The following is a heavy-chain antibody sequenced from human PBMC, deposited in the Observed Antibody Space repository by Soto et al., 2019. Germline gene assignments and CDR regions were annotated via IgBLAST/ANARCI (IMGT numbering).Heavy chain of an antibody. D-gene: IGHD3-3*01. Sequence: EVQLLESGGDFKQPGGSLRLSCEGSGFNFSNYALNWVRQAPGKRLEWVSVISGNSGTTYYAASVKGRFTISRANSKKTLYLQMNSLRADDTAVYYCAKGRAITVFGVITPFDSWGQGTLVTVSS. CDR3: AKGRAITVFGVITPFDS. CDR2: ISGNSGTT. J-gene: IGHJ4*02. V-gene: IGHV3-23*01. CDR1: GFNFSNYA.